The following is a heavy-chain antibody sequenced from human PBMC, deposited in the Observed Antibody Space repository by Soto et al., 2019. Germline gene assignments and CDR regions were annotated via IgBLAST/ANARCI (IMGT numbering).Heavy chain of an antibody. CDR1: GGSVSSGSYY. D-gene: IGHD6-19*01. Sequence: PSETLSLTCTVSGGSVSSGSYYWSWIRQPPGKGLEWIGYIYYSGSTNYNPSLKSRVTISVDTSKNQFSLKLSSVTAADTAVYYCARGGVIEVAYWGQGTMVTLSS. V-gene: IGHV4-61*01. CDR3: ARGGVIEVAY. CDR2: IYYSGST. J-gene: IGHJ4*02.